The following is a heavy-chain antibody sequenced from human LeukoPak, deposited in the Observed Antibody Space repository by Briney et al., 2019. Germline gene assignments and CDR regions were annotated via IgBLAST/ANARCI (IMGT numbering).Heavy chain of an antibody. CDR1: GFTFTDYA. J-gene: IGHJ4*02. D-gene: IGHD6-19*01. CDR3: AKARTPYNSGFDY. Sequence: GGSLRLSCAASGFTFTDYAMGWVRQAPGQGLEWASTISASGSTTYYADSVRGRFTISRDNSKNTLCLQMSSLRAEDTAVYYCAKARTPYNSGFDYWGQGTLVAVSS. V-gene: IGHV3-23*01. CDR2: ISASGSTT.